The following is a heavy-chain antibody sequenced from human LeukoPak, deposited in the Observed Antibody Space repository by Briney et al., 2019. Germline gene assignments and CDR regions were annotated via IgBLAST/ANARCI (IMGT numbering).Heavy chain of an antibody. CDR1: GGSFSGYY. D-gene: IGHD5-12*01. CDR2: INHSGST. Sequence: SETLSLTCAVYGGSFSGYYWSWIRQPPGKGLEWIGEINHSGSTNYNPSLKSRVTISVGTSKNQFALKLSSVTAADTAVYYCARGRRGYSGHDFFGVWALGPFDYWGQGTLVTVSS. CDR3: ARGRRGYSGHDFFGVWALGPFDY. J-gene: IGHJ4*02. V-gene: IGHV4-34*01.